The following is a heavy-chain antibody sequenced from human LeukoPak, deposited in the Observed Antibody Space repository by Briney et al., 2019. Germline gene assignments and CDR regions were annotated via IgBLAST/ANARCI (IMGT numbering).Heavy chain of an antibody. CDR3: ARDPYSSSDWFDP. V-gene: IGHV4-59*12. J-gene: IGHJ5*02. Sequence: SETLSLTCTVSGGSLSSYYWSWIRQPPGKGLEWIGYIYYSGSTNYNPSLKSRVTISVDTSKNQFSLKLSSVTAADTAVYYCARDPYSSSDWFDPWGQGTLVTVSS. CDR2: IYYSGST. D-gene: IGHD6-13*01. CDR1: GGSLSSYY.